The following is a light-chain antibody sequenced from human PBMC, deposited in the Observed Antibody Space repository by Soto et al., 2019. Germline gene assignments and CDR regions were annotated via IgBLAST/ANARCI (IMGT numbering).Light chain of an antibody. J-gene: IGKJ1*01. CDR2: RIF. V-gene: IGKV3-15*01. CDR3: QQYHICRQT. Sequence: GVPKTPGTLSVFPGESVTLSCSASQSVNGFLDWFQHKPGQAPRLVLKRIFIRAIGVPARFSGSGSGTEFTLTISSLQSEDFAVYVCQQYHICRQTFGQGTMV. CDR1: QSVNGF.